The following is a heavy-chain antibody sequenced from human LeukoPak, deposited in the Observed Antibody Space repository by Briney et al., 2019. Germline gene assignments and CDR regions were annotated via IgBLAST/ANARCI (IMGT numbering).Heavy chain of an antibody. J-gene: IGHJ4*02. CDR1: GGSISSVPYY. CDR2: IYYGENT. D-gene: IGHD3-22*01. Sequence: PSETLSLTCTVSGGSISSVPYYWGWIRPPPGKGLEWIGNIYYGENTYYNPSLNSRVNISIDTSKNQFYLKLSSLTAADTAVYYCARRDDSSGYHKIFDYWGPGTLVTVSS. CDR3: ARRDDSSGYHKIFDY. V-gene: IGHV4-39*01.